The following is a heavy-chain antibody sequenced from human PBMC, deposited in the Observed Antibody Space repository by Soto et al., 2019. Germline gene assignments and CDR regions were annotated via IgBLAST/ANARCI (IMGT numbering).Heavy chain of an antibody. CDR1: GVSFSGYY. CDR2: INHSGST. V-gene: IGHV4-34*01. Sequence: SETLSLTCGFYGVSFSGYYVSLVRQSPRKGLEWIGEINHSGSTNYNPSLKSRLTISVDTSKNQFSLKLSSVTAADTALYYCVACDYGDYPRYWGQGSLVTVSS. J-gene: IGHJ4*02. CDR3: VACDYGDYPRY. D-gene: IGHD4-17*01.